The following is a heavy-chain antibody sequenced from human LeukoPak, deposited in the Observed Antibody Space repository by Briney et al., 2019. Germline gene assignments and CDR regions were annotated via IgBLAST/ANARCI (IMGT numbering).Heavy chain of an antibody. V-gene: IGHV4-59*01. D-gene: IGHD2-8*01. Sequence: SETLSLTYTVSGGSISSYYWSWIRQPPGKGLEWIGYIYYSGSTNYNPSLKSRVTMSVDTSKNQFSLKLSSVTAADTAVYYCARDNGRDDAFDIWGQGTMVTVSS. CDR2: IYYSGST. CDR3: ARDNGRDDAFDI. J-gene: IGHJ3*02. CDR1: GGSISSYY.